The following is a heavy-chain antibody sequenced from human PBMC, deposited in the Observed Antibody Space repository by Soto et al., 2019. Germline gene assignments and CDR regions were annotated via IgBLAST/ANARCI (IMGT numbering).Heavy chain of an antibody. V-gene: IGHV3-21*02. J-gene: IGHJ6*02. D-gene: IGHD6-19*01. Sequence: EVQLLESGGGSVQPGGSLRLSCAASGFTFSSYSMNWVRQAPGKGLEWVSSISSSSSYIYYADSVKGRFTISRDNAKNSLYLQMNSLRAEDTAVYYCARDRLAVAGPYYYYYGMDVWGQGTTVTVSS. CDR3: ARDRLAVAGPYYYYYGMDV. CDR1: GFTFSSYS. CDR2: ISSSSSYI.